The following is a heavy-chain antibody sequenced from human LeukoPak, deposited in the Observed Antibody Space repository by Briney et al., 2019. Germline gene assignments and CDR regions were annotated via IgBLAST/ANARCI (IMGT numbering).Heavy chain of an antibody. D-gene: IGHD2-2*01. CDR2: ISYDGSSK. V-gene: IGHV3-30*04. Sequence: GGSLRLSCAASGFPFSSYAMHWVRQAPGKGLEWVAVISYDGSSKYYADSVKGRFTISRDNSKNTLYLQMNSLRAEDTALYYCARDNSVVPANPYFGMDVWGQGTTVTVSS. CDR1: GFPFSSYA. CDR3: ARDNSVVPANPYFGMDV. J-gene: IGHJ6*02.